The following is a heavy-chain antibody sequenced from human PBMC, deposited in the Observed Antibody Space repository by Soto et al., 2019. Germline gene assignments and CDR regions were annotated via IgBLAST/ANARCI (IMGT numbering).Heavy chain of an antibody. J-gene: IGHJ4*02. V-gene: IGHV4-59*08. Sequence: SETLSLTCSVFGDSVSSYLWSWIRQTPGKGLEWIGYSYHTGRSNSNPSLKSRVTISVNTTKNQFSLRLNSVTAADTAVYYCARGSHTFGFDYWGQGALVTVSS. D-gene: IGHD3-10*01. CDR3: ARGSHTFGFDY. CDR2: SYHTGRS. CDR1: GDSVSSYL.